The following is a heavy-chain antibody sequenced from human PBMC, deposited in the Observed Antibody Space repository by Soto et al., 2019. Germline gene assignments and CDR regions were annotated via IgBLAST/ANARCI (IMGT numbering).Heavy chain of an antibody. CDR1: GFTFSSYA. Sequence: GGSLRLSCAASGFTFSSYAMHWVRQAPGKGLEYVSAISSNGGSTYYANSVKGRFTTSRDNSKNTLYLQMGSLRAEDMAVYYCARGYSSSWYCDYWGQGTLVTVSS. V-gene: IGHV3-64*01. CDR2: ISSNGGST. J-gene: IGHJ4*02. D-gene: IGHD6-13*01. CDR3: ARGYSSSWYCDY.